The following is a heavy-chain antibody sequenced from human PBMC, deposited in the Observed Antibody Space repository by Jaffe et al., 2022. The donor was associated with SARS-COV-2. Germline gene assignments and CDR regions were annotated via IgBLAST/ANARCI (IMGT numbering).Heavy chain of an antibody. Sequence: QVQLVESGGGVVQAGRSLRLSCAASGFTFSISPMHWVRQAPGKGLEWVAVISDDGGSKYYADSVRGRFTISRDNSKNTLYLQMNTLRPEDTATYYCAKESSGWYYGWSDPWGQGTLVAVSS. CDR1: GFTFSISP. V-gene: IGHV3-30-3*01. D-gene: IGHD6-19*01. J-gene: IGHJ5*02. CDR3: AKESSGWYYGWSDP. CDR2: ISDDGGSK.